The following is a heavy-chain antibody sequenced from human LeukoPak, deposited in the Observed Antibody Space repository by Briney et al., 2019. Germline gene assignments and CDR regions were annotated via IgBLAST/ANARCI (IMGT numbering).Heavy chain of an antibody. J-gene: IGHJ4*02. D-gene: IGHD3-22*01. CDR2: ISAYNGNT. V-gene: IGHV1-18*01. Sequence: ASVKVSCKASGYTFTSYGISWVRQAPGQGLEWMGWISAYNGNTNYAQKLQGRVTMTTDTSTSTAYMELRSLRSDDTAVYYRARDADYYDSSGSHSRLFDYWGQGTLVTVSS. CDR1: GYTFTSYG. CDR3: ARDADYYDSSGSHSRLFDY.